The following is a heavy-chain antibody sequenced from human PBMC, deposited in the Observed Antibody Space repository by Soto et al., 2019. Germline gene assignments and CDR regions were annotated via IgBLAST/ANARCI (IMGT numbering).Heavy chain of an antibody. CDR3: ARDVPLNYYDGTFSYYAMDV. D-gene: IGHD3-16*01. Sequence: QVQLVQSGAEVKKPGSSVKVSCKASGGTFSGQAISWVRQAPGQGLEWMGGIIPFFKATSYAQKFQGRVTITAYDSTSTAYMDLYSLRSGDTAVYYCARDVPLNYYDGTFSYYAMDVWGQGTTVTVSS. CDR1: GGTFSGQA. J-gene: IGHJ6*02. V-gene: IGHV1-69*01. CDR2: IIPFFKAT.